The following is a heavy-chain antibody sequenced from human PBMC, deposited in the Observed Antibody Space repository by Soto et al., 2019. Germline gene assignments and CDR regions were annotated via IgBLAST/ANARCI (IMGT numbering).Heavy chain of an antibody. V-gene: IGHV1-69*01. CDR1: GGTFSSYA. Sequence: QVQLVQSGAEVKKPGSSVKVSCKASGGTFSSYAISWVRQAPGQGLEWMGGILPIFGTANYAQKFQGRVTITADESTSTAYMELSSLRSEDTAVYYCARHDSSGYYYPNYYYYGMDVWGQGTTVTVSS. J-gene: IGHJ6*02. CDR3: ARHDSSGYYYPNYYYYGMDV. CDR2: ILPIFGTA. D-gene: IGHD3-22*01.